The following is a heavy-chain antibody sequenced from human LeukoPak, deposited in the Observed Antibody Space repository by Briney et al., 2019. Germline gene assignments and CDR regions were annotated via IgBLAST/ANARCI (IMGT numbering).Heavy chain of an antibody. V-gene: IGHV3-23*01. CDR3: ANWVEGARPSLDY. Sequence: PGGSLRLSCSASGFTFRSYAMAWIRQAPGTGLGWVSAISASGGNTYYADSVKGRFTISRDNSKNTLYLQMSSLRAEDTAVYYCANWVEGARPSLDYWGQGALVTVSS. CDR2: ISASGGNT. CDR1: GFTFRSYA. J-gene: IGHJ4*02. D-gene: IGHD6-6*01.